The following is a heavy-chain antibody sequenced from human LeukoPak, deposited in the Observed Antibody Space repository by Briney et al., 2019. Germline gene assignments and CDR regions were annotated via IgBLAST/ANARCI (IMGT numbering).Heavy chain of an antibody. CDR2: IKQDGSEK. CDR3: ATYNSVNAREFQY. D-gene: IGHD5/OR15-5a*01. V-gene: IGHV3-7*01. Sequence: GGSLRLSCAASGFTFSSYWMGWVRQAPGKGLEWVANIKQDGSEKYYVDSAKGRFTISRDNAKDSLYLQMNSLGGDDTAIYYCATYNSVNAREFQYWGQGTLVTVSS. J-gene: IGHJ1*01. CDR1: GFTFSSYW.